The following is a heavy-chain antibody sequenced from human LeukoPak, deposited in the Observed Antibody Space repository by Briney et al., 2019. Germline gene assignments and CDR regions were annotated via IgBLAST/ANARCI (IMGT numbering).Heavy chain of an antibody. CDR3: AKDSMVRGVIIPI. CDR2: ISGSAVDT. CDR1: GFTFSSYA. D-gene: IGHD3-10*01. J-gene: IGHJ4*02. V-gene: IGHV3-23*01. Sequence: GGSLRLSCAASGFTFSSYAMSWVRQAPGMGLEWVSAISGSAVDTWYADSVKGRFTISRDNSKDTLYLQMNSLRAEDTAVYYCAKDSMVRGVIIPIWGQGTLVTVSS.